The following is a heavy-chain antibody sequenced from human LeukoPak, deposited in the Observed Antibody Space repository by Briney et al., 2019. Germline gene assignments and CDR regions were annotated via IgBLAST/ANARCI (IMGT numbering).Heavy chain of an antibody. CDR2: INPDGSQK. CDR3: AAWTDRGYNF. CDR1: GFSFSRSW. V-gene: IGHV3-7*01. Sequence: GGSLRLSCAASGFSFSRSWMNWVRQAPGKGLEWVANINPDGSQKRFVDSVMGRFTMSRDNAKNSLYLQMNSLRVEDTAVFYCAAWTDRGYNFWGQGTLVTVSS. J-gene: IGHJ4*02. D-gene: IGHD5-24*01.